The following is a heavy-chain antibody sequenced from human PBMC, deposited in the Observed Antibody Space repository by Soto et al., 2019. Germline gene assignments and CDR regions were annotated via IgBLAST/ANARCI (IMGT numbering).Heavy chain of an antibody. V-gene: IGHV4-39*01. CDR3: AGRNSLASVSLNFRELSNYKGIDH. CDR1: GDSITNSNYY. CDR2: IYYIGST. Sequence: PSETLSLTCTVSGDSITNSNYYWGWFRQPPGKGLEWIAGIYYIGSTYYNPSLKSRVTISVDTSNNQFSLNLNSVTASDTAVYYCAGRNSLASVSLNFRELSNYKGIDHWGPGTLVTVSS. D-gene: IGHD3-16*02. J-gene: IGHJ5*02.